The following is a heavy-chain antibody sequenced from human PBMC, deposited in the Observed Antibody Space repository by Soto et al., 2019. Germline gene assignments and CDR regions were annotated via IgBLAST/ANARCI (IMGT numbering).Heavy chain of an antibody. Sequence: KDPGKGLEWIGYKYYSGSTNYNPSLKSRVTISVDTSKNQFSLKLSSVTAADTAVYYCAKGGYYYYYMDVWGKGTTVTVSS. V-gene: IGHV4-59*01. CDR2: KYYSGST. J-gene: IGHJ6*03. D-gene: IGHD3-16*01. CDR3: AKGGYYYYYMDV.